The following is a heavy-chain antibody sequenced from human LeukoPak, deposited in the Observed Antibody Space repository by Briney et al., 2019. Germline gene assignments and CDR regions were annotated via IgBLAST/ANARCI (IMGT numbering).Heavy chain of an antibody. V-gene: IGHV4-34*01. CDR2: INHSGST. CDR3: ARFDKRDGYNYPSFDY. J-gene: IGHJ4*02. CDR1: GGSFSGYY. D-gene: IGHD5-24*01. Sequence: SETLSLTCAVYGGSFSGYYWSWIRQPPGKGLGWIGEINHSGSTNYNPSLKSRVTISVDTSKNQFSLKLSSVTAADTAVYYCARFDKRDGYNYPSFDYWGQGTLVTVSS.